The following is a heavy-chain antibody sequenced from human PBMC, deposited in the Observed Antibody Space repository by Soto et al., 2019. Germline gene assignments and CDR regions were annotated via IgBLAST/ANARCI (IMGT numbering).Heavy chain of an antibody. D-gene: IGHD5-12*01. CDR1: GFTFSSYG. V-gene: IGHV3-30*18. Sequence: GGSLRLSCAAPGFTFSSYGMHWVRQAPGKGLEWVPVISYDGSNKYYADSVKGRFTISRDNSKNTLYQQMNSLRAEDTAVYYCAKVKEDVEMATPLYYFDYWGQGTLVTVTS. J-gene: IGHJ4*02. CDR3: AKVKEDVEMATPLYYFDY. CDR2: ISYDGSNK.